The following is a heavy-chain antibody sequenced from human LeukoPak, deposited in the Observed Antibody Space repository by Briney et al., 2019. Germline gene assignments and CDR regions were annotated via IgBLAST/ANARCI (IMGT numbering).Heavy chain of an antibody. CDR3: AREYYYGSGRADAFDI. CDR2: ISYDGSNK. Sequence: PGRSLRLSCAASGFTFSSYAMHWARQAPGKGLEWVAVISYDGSNKYYADSVKGRFTISRDNSKNMLYLQMNSLRAEDTAVYYCAREYYYGSGRADAFDIWGQGTMVTVSS. CDR1: GFTFSSYA. V-gene: IGHV3-30-3*01. D-gene: IGHD3-10*01. J-gene: IGHJ3*02.